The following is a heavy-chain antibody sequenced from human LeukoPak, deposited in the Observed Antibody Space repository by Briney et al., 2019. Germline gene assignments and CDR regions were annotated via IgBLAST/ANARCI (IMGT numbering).Heavy chain of an antibody. Sequence: GGSLRLSCAASGFTFSSYAMTWVRQAPGKGLEWVSDISGGGGPTYNVDSVKGRFTISRDNSKNTLYLQMNSLRAEDTAVYYCAKSKVAQNRFDYWGQGTLVTVSS. CDR3: AKSKVAQNRFDY. V-gene: IGHV3-23*01. D-gene: IGHD2-15*01. J-gene: IGHJ4*02. CDR2: ISGGGGPT. CDR1: GFTFSSYA.